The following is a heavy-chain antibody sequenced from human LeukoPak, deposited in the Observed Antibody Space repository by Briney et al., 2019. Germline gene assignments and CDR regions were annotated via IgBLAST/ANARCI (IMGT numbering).Heavy chain of an antibody. CDR2: IYTSGTT. J-gene: IGHJ2*01. V-gene: IGHV4-4*07. CDR3: ARVLVVAGHSDYSYFDL. D-gene: IGHD2-15*01. Sequence: SETLSLTCTVSGGSISSYYWSWIRQPAGKGPEWIGHIYTSGTTNYNPSLKSRVTMSVDTSKSQFSLKLSSVTAADTAVYYCARVLVVAGHSDYSYFDLWGRGTLVTVSS. CDR1: GGSISSYY.